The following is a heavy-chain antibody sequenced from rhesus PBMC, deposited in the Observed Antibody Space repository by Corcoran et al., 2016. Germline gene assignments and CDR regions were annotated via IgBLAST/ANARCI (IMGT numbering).Heavy chain of an antibody. D-gene: IGHD3-34*01. CDR3: ASYWGDYLGY. J-gene: IGHJ4*01. CDR2: IYGCGSST. V-gene: IGHV4-169*02. Sequence: QLQLQESGPGLVKPSETLSVTCAVSGGSISGSYWSWIRQAPGKGLEWFVYIYGCGSSTNYNTSLKSQVTLSVDTSKNQLSLKLSSVTDADTAVYYCASYWGDYLGYWGQGVLVTVSS. CDR1: GGSISGSY.